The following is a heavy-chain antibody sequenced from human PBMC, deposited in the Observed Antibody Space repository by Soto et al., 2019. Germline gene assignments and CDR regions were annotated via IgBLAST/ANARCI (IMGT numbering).Heavy chain of an antibody. Sequence: QVQLVESGGGVVQPGRSLRLSCAASGFTFSSYGMHWVRQAPGKGLEWVAVISYDGSNKSYADSVKGRFTISRDNSKNPLYLKLHRLRAEATDVYYCAKDRRDIAATHLDYWGQGTLVTVSS. V-gene: IGHV3-30*18. CDR3: AKDRRDIAATHLDY. CDR2: ISYDGSNK. CDR1: GFTFSSYG. D-gene: IGHD6-13*01. J-gene: IGHJ4*02.